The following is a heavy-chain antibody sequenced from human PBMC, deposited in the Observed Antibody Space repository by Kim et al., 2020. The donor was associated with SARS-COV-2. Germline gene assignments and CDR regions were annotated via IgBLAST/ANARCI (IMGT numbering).Heavy chain of an antibody. CDR1: GGSFSGYY. D-gene: IGHD2-2*01. J-gene: IGHJ4*02. CDR2: INHSGST. CDR3: ARGRWEGSSAFL. V-gene: IGHV4-34*01. Sequence: SETLSLTCAVYGGSFSGYYWSWIRQPPGKGLDWIGEINHSGSTNYNPSLKSRVTISVDTSKNQFSLKLSSVTAADTAVYYCARGRWEGSSAFLWVQGTLVTVSS.